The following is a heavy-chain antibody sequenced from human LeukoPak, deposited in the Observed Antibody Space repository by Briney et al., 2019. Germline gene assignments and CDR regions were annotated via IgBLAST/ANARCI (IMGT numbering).Heavy chain of an antibody. D-gene: IGHD3-9*01. CDR3: TRDIDDVLTGDDAFDV. V-gene: IGHV3-21*03. CDR1: GFTFSGYS. Sequence: GGSLRLSCAGSGFTFSGYSLNWVRQAPGKGLEWVSSITSSGSSMYYADSVKGRFTISRDNAESSVYLQMNSLRVDDAGLYYCTRDIDDVLTGDDAFDVWGQGTVVTVSS. CDR2: ITSSGSSM. J-gene: IGHJ3*01.